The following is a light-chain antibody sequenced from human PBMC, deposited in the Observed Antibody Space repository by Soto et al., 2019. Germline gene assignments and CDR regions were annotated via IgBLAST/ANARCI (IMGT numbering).Light chain of an antibody. J-gene: IGLJ2*01. CDR3: YSYAGSTTFVV. Sequence: QPALTQPASVSGSPGQSITISCTGTSSDVGSYNLVSWYQQHPGKAPKLIIYEGSKRPSGISSRFSGSKSGNTASLTISGLQAEDEAGYVCYSYAGSTTFVVFGGGTKLTVL. CDR2: EGS. V-gene: IGLV2-23*01. CDR1: SSDVGSYNL.